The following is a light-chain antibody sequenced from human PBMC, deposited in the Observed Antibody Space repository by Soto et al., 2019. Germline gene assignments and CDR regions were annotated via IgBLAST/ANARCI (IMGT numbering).Light chain of an antibody. CDR3: QQYDNSRT. CDR1: QSVSTW. J-gene: IGKJ1*01. V-gene: IGKV1-5*01. Sequence: DIQLTQSPPTLSASVGDRVTITCRASQSVSTWLAWYQQKPGRAPRLLIYDVSNLESGVPSRFSGTGSGTEFTLTITSLQPEDFAIYYCQQYDNSRTFGQGTKVDIK. CDR2: DVS.